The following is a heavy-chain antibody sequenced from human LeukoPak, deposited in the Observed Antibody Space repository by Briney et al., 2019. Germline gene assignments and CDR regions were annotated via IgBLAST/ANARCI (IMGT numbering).Heavy chain of an antibody. V-gene: IGHV4-34*01. J-gene: IGHJ4*02. Sequence: SETLSLTCAVYGGSLSGYYWSWIRQPPGKGMEWIGEINHSGSTNYNPSLKSRVTISVDTSKNQFSLKLSSVTAADTAVYYCARGWVVGATIDYWGQGTLVTVSS. CDR3: ARGWVVGATIDY. CDR2: INHSGST. CDR1: GGSLSGYY. D-gene: IGHD1-26*01.